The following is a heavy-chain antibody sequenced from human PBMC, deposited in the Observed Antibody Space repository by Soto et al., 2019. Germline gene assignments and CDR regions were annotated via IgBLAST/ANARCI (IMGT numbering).Heavy chain of an antibody. D-gene: IGHD3-22*01. CDR3: STFYSTYYYDSSGYTNSNNFDY. CDR2: IKSKTDGGTT. V-gene: IGHV3-15*01. J-gene: IGHJ4*02. CDR1: GFTFSNAW. Sequence: GGSLRLSCAASGFTFSNAWMSWVRQAPGKGLEWVGRIKSKTDGGTTDYAAPVKGRFTISRDDSKNTLYLQMNSLKTEDTAVYYCSTFYSTYYYDSSGYTNSNNFDYWGQGTLVTVSS.